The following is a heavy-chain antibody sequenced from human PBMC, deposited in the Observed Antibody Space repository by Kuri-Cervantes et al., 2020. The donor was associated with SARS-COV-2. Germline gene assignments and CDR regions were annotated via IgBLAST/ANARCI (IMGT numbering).Heavy chain of an antibody. CDR3: ARAGYDFWSGYPNYYYYGMDV. V-gene: IGHV3-53*01. Sequence: GGSLRLSCAASGFDFSRSAMSWVRQAPGKGLEWVSVIYSGGSTYYADSVKGRFTISRDNSENTLYLQMNSLRAEDTAVYYCARAGYDFWSGYPNYYYYGMDVWGQGTTVTVSS. J-gene: IGHJ6*02. CDR2: IYSGGST. CDR1: GFDFSRSA. D-gene: IGHD3-3*01.